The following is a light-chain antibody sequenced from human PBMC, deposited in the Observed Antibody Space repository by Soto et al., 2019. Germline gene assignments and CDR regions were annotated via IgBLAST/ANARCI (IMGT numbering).Light chain of an antibody. CDR3: QHYNSYSEA. CDR1: QTISSW. J-gene: IGKJ1*01. CDR2: KAS. Sequence: DIQMTQSPSTLSGSVGDSVTITCRASQTISSWLAWYQQKPGKAPTLLIYKASTLISGVPSRFSGSGSGTEFALTISSLQPDDFATYYCQHYNSYSEAFGQGTKVELK. V-gene: IGKV1-5*03.